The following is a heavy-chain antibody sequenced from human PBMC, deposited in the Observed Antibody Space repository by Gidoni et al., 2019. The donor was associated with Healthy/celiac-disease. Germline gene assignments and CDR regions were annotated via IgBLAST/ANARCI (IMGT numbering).Heavy chain of an antibody. D-gene: IGHD2-2*01. V-gene: IGHV4-61*02. CDR3: ARVGMPYYYGMDV. CDR2: IYTSGST. CDR1: GGSISSGSYY. J-gene: IGHJ6*02. Sequence: GGSISSGSYYWSWIRQPAGKGLEWIGRIYTSGSTNYNPALKSRVTIAVDTYTNQFSLKLRSVTAADTAVYYCARVGMPYYYGMDVWGQGTTVTVSS.